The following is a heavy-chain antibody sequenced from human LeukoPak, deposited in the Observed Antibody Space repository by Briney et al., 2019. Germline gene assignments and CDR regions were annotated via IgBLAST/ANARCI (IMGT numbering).Heavy chain of an antibody. CDR2: ISTGGQT. CDR3: ARERLGMDV. V-gene: IGHV3-66*01. Sequence: GSLRLSCAASGLTVRTNYMHWVRQAPGKGLEWVSVISTGGQTYYADSVKARFIVSRDNSNNTLSLQMNSLRVDDTAVYFCARERLGMDVWGQGTTVTVSS. CDR1: GLTVRTNY. J-gene: IGHJ6*02. D-gene: IGHD6-19*01.